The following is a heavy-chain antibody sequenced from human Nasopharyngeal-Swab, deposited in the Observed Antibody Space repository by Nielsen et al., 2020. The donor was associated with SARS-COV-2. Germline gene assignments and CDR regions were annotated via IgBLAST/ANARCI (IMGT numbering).Heavy chain of an antibody. Sequence: GESLKISCAASGFTFSSYAMHWVRQAPGKGLERVAVISYDGSNKYYADSVEGRFTISRDNSKNTLYLQMNSLRAEDTAVYYCARGGFRYGLDVWGQGTTVTVSS. CDR1: GFTFSSYA. V-gene: IGHV3-30-3*01. J-gene: IGHJ6*02. D-gene: IGHD1-14*01. CDR3: ARGGFRYGLDV. CDR2: ISYDGSNK.